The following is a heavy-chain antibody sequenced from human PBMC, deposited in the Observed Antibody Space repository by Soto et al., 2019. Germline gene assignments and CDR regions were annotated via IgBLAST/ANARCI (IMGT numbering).Heavy chain of an antibody. V-gene: IGHV4-34*01. CDR2: INHSGST. CDR1: GGSFSGYY. CDR3: ARAVDYYDSSGYYNGMDV. D-gene: IGHD3-22*01. J-gene: IGHJ6*02. Sequence: QVQLQQWGAGLLKPSETLSLTCAVYGGSFSGYYWSWIRQPPGKGLEWIGEINHSGSTNYNPSLMSRVPISVDASKHHFSLKLSSVTAADTAVYYCARAVDYYDSSGYYNGMDVWGQGTTVTVSS.